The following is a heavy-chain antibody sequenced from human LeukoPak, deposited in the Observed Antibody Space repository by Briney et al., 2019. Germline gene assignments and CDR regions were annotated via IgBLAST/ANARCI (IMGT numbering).Heavy chain of an antibody. CDR1: GFTFDDYA. J-gene: IGHJ4*02. CDR3: AKGNNYGQSNPHDY. V-gene: IGHV3-9*01. Sequence: GGSLRLSCAASGFTFDDYAMHWDRQAPGKGLEWVSGISWNSGTIGYADSVKGRFTSSRDNAKNSLYLQMNSLRAEDTALYYCAKGNNYGQSNPHDYWGQGTLVTVSS. D-gene: IGHD4-17*01. CDR2: ISWNSGTI.